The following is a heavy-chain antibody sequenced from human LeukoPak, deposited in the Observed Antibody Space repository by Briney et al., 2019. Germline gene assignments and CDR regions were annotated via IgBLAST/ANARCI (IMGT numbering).Heavy chain of an antibody. Sequence: GGSLRLSCAASGFTFSSYSMNWVRQAPGEGLEWVSSISSSSSYIYYADSVKGRFTISRDNAKNSLYLQMNSLRAEDTAVYYCARDRAQLWFGELFHYYGMDVWGQGTTVTVSS. CDR3: ARDRAQLWFGELFHYYGMDV. J-gene: IGHJ6*02. D-gene: IGHD3-10*01. CDR2: ISSSSSYI. CDR1: GFTFSSYS. V-gene: IGHV3-21*01.